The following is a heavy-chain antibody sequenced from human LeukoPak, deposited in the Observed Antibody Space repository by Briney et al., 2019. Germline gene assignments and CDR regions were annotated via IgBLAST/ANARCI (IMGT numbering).Heavy chain of an antibody. J-gene: IGHJ4*02. Sequence: GGAVRLSCAASGCTFSDYYMSWIRQPAAKGREGVSYISRSDSTIYYADAVKGRFTISRDNAKNSLYLQKNSLRAEDTAVYYCARPNTYYYESSGYLYWGQGTLVTVSS. CDR3: ARPNTYYYESSGYLY. V-gene: IGHV3-11*01. D-gene: IGHD3-22*01. CDR2: ISRSDSTI. CDR1: GCTFSDYY.